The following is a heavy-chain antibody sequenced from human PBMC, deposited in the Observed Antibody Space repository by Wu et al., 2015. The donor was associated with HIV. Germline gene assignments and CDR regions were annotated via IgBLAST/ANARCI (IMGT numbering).Heavy chain of an antibody. J-gene: IGHJ6*03. D-gene: IGHD3-3*01. CDR1: GGTFSSYA. CDR3: ARDLFDHTYYDFWSEFPYYYMDV. Sequence: QVQLVQSGAEVKKPGSSVKVSCKASGGTFSSYAISWVRQAPGQGLEWMGGIIPIFGTANYAQKFQGRVTITADESTSTAYMELSSLRSEDTAVYYCARDLFDHTYYDFWSEFPYYYMDVWGKGTTVTVSS. CDR2: IIPIFGTA. V-gene: IGHV1-69*12.